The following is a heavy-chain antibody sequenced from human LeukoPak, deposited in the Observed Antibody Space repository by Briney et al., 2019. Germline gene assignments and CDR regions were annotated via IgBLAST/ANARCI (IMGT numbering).Heavy chain of an antibody. CDR2: IKQDGSEK. D-gene: IGHD3-22*01. V-gene: IGHV3-7*01. J-gene: IGHJ4*02. CDR1: GFTFSNAW. CDR3: ARASYDSSGYYEWFFDY. Sequence: GGSLRLSCAASGFTFSNAWMSWVRQAPGKGLEWVANIKQDGSEKYYVDSVKGRFTISRDNAKNSLYLQMNSLRAEDTAVYYCARASYDSSGYYEWFFDYWGQGTLVTVSS.